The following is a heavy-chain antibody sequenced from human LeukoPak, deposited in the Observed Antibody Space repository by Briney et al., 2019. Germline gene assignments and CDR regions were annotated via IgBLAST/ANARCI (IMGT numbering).Heavy chain of an antibody. D-gene: IGHD3-3*01. Sequence: GGSLRLSCAASGFTFSIYTMNWVRQAPGKGLEWISYISTNSGTIWYADSVKGRFTISRDNAKNSLYLQMNSLRAEDTAVYYCARGRDFWSGYPYFDYWGQGTLVTVSS. CDR1: GFTFSIYT. CDR2: ISTNSGTI. V-gene: IGHV3-48*01. J-gene: IGHJ4*02. CDR3: ARGRDFWSGYPYFDY.